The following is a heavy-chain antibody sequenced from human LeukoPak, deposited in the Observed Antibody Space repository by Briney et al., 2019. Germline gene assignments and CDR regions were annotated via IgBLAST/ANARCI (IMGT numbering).Heavy chain of an antibody. CDR2: ISYDGSNK. V-gene: IGHV3-30*18. CDR3: AKNEEDMTTVYYFDY. D-gene: IGHD4-17*01. CDR1: GFTFSSYG. J-gene: IGHJ4*02. Sequence: GRSLRLSCAASGFTFSSYGMHWVRQAAGKGLEGVAVISYDGSNKYYADSVKGRFTISRDNSKNTLYLQMNSLRAEDTAVYYCAKNEEDMTTVYYFDYWGQGTLVTVSS.